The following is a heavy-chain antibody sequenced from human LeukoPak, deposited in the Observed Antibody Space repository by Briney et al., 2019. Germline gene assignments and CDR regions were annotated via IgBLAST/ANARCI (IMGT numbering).Heavy chain of an antibody. CDR1: VYTFTSYD. CDR3: ASPQGDY. CDR2: MNPNSGNT. V-gene: IGHV1-8*01. Sequence: ASVKVSCKASVYTFTSYDINWVRQATGQGLEWMGWMNPNSGNTGYAQKFQGRVTLTRNTSINTAYMELSSLRAEDTAVYYCASPQGDYWGQGTLVTVSS. J-gene: IGHJ4*02.